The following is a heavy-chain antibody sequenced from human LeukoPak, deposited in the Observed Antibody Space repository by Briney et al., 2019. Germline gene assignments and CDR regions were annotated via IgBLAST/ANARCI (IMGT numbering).Heavy chain of an antibody. CDR1: GFTFSSYW. D-gene: IGHD3-10*01. J-gene: IGHJ4*02. CDR3: ARVAGYYPYFDY. Sequence: GGSLRLSCAASGFTFSSYWMHWVRQAPGKGLVWVSRINSDGSSTSYADSVKGRFTISRDNAKNTLYLQMSSLRAEDTAVYYCARVAGYYPYFDYWGQGTPVTVSS. V-gene: IGHV3-74*01. CDR2: INSDGSST.